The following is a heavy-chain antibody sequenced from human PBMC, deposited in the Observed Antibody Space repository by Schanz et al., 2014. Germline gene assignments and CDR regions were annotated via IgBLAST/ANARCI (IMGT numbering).Heavy chain of an antibody. D-gene: IGHD5-18*01. CDR2: ISHNSHYT. CDR3: ARDGYRNGRPFDH. J-gene: IGHJ4*02. CDR1: GFTFSDYY. Sequence: QVQLVESGGGLVKPGGSLRLSCAASGFTFSDYYMSWIRQAPGKGLEWVSYISHNSHYTTYADSVKGRFTISRDTAENSVYLQMNSLRAEDTAVYYCARDGYRNGRPFDHWGQGTRVTVSA. V-gene: IGHV3-11*06.